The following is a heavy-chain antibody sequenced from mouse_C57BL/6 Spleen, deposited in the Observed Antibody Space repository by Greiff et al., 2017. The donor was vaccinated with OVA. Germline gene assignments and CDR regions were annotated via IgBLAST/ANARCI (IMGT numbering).Heavy chain of an antibody. V-gene: IGHV1-50*01. CDR1: GYTFTSYW. CDR2: IDPSDSYT. D-gene: IGHD1-1*01. J-gene: IGHJ2*01. Sequence: QVQLQQPGAELVKPGASVKLSCKASGYTFTSYWMQWVKQRPGQGLEWIGEIDPSDSYTNYNQKFKGKATLTVDTSSSTAYMQLSSLTSEDSAVYYCARSYGSSYGDYLGQGTTLTVSP. CDR3: ARSYGSSYGDY.